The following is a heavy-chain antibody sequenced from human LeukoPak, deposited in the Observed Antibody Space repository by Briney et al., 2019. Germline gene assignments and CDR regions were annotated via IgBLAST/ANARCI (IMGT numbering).Heavy chain of an antibody. J-gene: IGHJ5*02. CDR2: INHSGST. CDR3: ARDENGYVWGSFRA. Sequence: KPSETLSLTCAVYGGSFSGYYWSWIRQPPGKGLELIGEINHSGSTNYNPSLKSRVTISVDTSKNQFSLKLTSVTAADTAVYYCARDENGYVWGSFRAWGQGTLVTVSS. V-gene: IGHV4-34*01. D-gene: IGHD3-16*02. CDR1: GGSFSGYY.